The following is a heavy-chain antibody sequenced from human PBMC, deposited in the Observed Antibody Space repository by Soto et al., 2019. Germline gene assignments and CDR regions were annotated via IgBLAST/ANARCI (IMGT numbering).Heavy chain of an antibody. V-gene: IGHV4-34*01. J-gene: IGHJ4*02. D-gene: IGHD2-2*01. CDR2: INHSGST. CDR3: ARGLAVVVPAAAFDY. Sequence: SETLSLTCAVYGGSFSGYYWSWIRQPPGKGLEWIGEINHSGSTNYNPSLKSRVTISVDTSKNQFSLKLSSVTAADTAVYYCARGLAVVVPAAAFDYWGQGTLVTVSS. CDR1: GGSFSGYY.